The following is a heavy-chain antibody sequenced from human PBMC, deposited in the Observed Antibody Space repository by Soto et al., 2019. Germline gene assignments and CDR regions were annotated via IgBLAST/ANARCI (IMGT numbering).Heavy chain of an antibody. J-gene: IGHJ6*02. Sequence: QVQLQESGPGLVKPSQTLSLSCTVSGGSISSGGYYWSWIRQHPGKGLEWIAYIYYSGSTYYNPSLKSRITISMDTSKNQCSLKLSSVTAADTAVYYCARGGYYFYYGMDVWGHGTTVTVSS. CDR3: ARGGYYFYYGMDV. CDR2: IYYSGST. V-gene: IGHV4-31*03. CDR1: GGSISSGGYY.